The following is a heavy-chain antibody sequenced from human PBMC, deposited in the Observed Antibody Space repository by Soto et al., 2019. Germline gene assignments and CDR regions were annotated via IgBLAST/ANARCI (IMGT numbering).Heavy chain of an antibody. CDR1: GFIFSNYG. J-gene: IGHJ3*02. Sequence: ESGGGVVQPGRSLRLSCAASGFIFSNYGMHWVRQAPGKGLEWVAVVWYDGSNKYYAESVKGRFTISRDNSKNTVYLQMNSLRVEDTAVYYCAKVNDGGYSYGHDIWGQGTMVTVSS. CDR2: VWYDGSNK. V-gene: IGHV3-33*06. D-gene: IGHD5-18*01. CDR3: AKVNDGGYSYGHDI.